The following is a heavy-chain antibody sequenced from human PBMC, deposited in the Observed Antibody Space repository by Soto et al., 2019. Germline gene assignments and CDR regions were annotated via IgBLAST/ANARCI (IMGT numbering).Heavy chain of an antibody. CDR2: IYPGDSDT. Sequence: PGESLKISCKGSGYSFTIYWIGWVRQMPGKGLEWMGIIYPGDSDTRYSPSFQGQVTISADKSISTAYLQWCSLKASDTAMYYCARSGYWYYYDSSGYSYGMDVWGQGTTVTVSS. V-gene: IGHV5-51*01. CDR1: GYSFTIYW. CDR3: ARSGYWYYYDSSGYSYGMDV. D-gene: IGHD3-22*01. J-gene: IGHJ6*02.